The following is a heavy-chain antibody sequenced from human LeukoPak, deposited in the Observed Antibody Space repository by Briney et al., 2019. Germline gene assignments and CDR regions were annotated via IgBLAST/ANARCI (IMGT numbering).Heavy chain of an antibody. V-gene: IGHV3-21*01. J-gene: IGHJ4*02. CDR1: GFTFSDFD. CDR2: ISTSGSNT. Sequence: GGSLRLSCVASGFTFSDFDMNWVRQAPGKGLEWVSSISTSGSNTYYADSVRGRFTISRHNAKNSIYLQLSSPRAEDSAVYYCARGGNYGARYLDHWGQGALVLVSS. CDR3: ARGGNYGARYLDH. D-gene: IGHD4/OR15-4a*01.